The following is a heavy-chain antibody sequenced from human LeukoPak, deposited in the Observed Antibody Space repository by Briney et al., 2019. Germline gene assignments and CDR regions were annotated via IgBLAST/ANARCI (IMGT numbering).Heavy chain of an antibody. Sequence: GGSLRLSCAASGFTFSSYGMHWVRQAPGKGLEWVAFIRYDGSNKYYADSVKGRFTISRDNAKNTLYLQMNCLREEDTAVYYCGRGDYYYGSGGCCDYWGQGTLVTVSS. D-gene: IGHD3-10*01. V-gene: IGHV3-30*02. CDR2: IRYDGSNK. CDR3: GRGDYYYGSGGCCDY. CDR1: GFTFSSYG. J-gene: IGHJ4*02.